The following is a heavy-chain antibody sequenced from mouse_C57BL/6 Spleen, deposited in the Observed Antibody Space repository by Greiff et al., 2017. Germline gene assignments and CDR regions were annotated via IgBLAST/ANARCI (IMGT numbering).Heavy chain of an antibody. CDR1: GFTFSDYG. D-gene: IGHD1-1*01. V-gene: IGHV5-15*04. J-gene: IGHJ2*01. CDR2: ISNLAYSI. CDR3: ARQNYPNYFDY. Sequence: EVMLVESGGGLVQPGGSLKLSCAASGFTFSDYGMAWVRQAPRKGPEWVAFISNLAYSIYYADTVTGRFTISRENAKNTLYLEMSSLRSEDTAMYYCARQNYPNYFDYWGQGTTLTVSS.